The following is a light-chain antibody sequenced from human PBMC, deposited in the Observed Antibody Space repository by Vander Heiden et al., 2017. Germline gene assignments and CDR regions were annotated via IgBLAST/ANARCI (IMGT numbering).Light chain of an antibody. CDR2: DAS. J-gene: IGKJ1*01. Sequence: IQMTQSPSTLSTSAEDRVTISCRASKTSHKWLACYQQKPGKAPELLIYDASTLQSGVPSRFSGAGSVTAVTITISSLQPDEFATSYCQQYYTFPWPFGRGTKVDI. CDR3: QQYYTFPWP. CDR1: KTSHKW. V-gene: IGKV1-5*01.